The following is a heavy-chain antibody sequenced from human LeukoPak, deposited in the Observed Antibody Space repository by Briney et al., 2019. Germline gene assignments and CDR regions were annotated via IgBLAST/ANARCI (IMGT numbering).Heavy chain of an antibody. CDR3: ARDAPYYDFWSGYQYFDY. D-gene: IGHD3-3*01. J-gene: IGHJ4*02. CDR1: GGSFSGYY. V-gene: IGHV4-34*01. Sequence: SETLSLTCAVYGGSFSGYYWSWIRQPPGKGLEWIGEINHSGSTNYNPSLKSRVTISVDTSKNQFSLKLSSVTAADTAVYYCARDAPYYDFWSGYQYFDYWGQGTLVTVSS. CDR2: INHSGST.